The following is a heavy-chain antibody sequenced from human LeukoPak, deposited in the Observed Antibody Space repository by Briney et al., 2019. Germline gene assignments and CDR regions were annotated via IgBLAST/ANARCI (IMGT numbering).Heavy chain of an antibody. D-gene: IGHD6-13*01. CDR1: GFNFNTYG. CDR3: ARDCASIAGAVYWYIDL. CDR2: ISHDGSDK. V-gene: IGHV3-30-3*01. Sequence: GGSLRLSCAASGFNFNTYGMNWARQAPGTGLEWVAFISHDGSDKYYADSVKGRFTISRDNSKNTLYLQMNSLRPEDTAVYYCARDCASIAGAVYWYIDLWGRGTLVTVSS. J-gene: IGHJ2*01.